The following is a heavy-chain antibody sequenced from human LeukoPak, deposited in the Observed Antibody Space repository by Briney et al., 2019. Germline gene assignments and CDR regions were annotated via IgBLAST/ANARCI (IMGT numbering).Heavy chain of an antibody. J-gene: IGHJ6*03. CDR1: GGTFSSYA. CDR2: IIPIFGTA. CDR3: ARSGDIVVVPATESYYYYMDV. V-gene: IGHV1-69*05. D-gene: IGHD2-2*01. Sequence: SVNVSCKASGGTFSSYAISWVRQAPGQGLEWRGGIIPIFGTANYAQKFQGRVTITTDESTSTAYMELSSLRSEDTAVYYCARSGDIVVVPATESYYYYMDVWGKGTTVTVSS.